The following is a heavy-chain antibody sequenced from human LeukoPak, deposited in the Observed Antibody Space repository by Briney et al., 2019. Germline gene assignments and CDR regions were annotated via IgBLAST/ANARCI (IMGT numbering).Heavy chain of an antibody. D-gene: IGHD3-22*01. Sequence: GGSLRLSCAASGFTFSSYSMNWVRQAPGKGLEWVSSISSSSSYIYYADSVKGRFTISRDNAKNSLYLQMNSPRAEDTAVYYCARGHYYDSSGYLDAFDIWGQGTVVTVSS. J-gene: IGHJ3*02. CDR1: GFTFSSYS. V-gene: IGHV3-21*01. CDR2: ISSSSSYI. CDR3: ARGHYYDSSGYLDAFDI.